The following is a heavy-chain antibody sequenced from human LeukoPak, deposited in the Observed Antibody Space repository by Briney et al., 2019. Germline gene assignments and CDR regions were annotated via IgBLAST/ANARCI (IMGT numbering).Heavy chain of an antibody. CDR3: ARGGYDYVWGSYRSNEYFQH. D-gene: IGHD3-16*02. CDR2: INHSGST. CDR1: GGSFSGYY. V-gene: IGHV4-34*01. J-gene: IGHJ1*01. Sequence: SETLSLTCAVYGGSFSGYYWSWIRQPPGKGLEWIGEINHSGSTNYNPSLKSRVTISVDTSKNQFSLKLSSVTAADTAVYYCARGGYDYVWGSYRSNEYFQHWGQGTLVTVSS.